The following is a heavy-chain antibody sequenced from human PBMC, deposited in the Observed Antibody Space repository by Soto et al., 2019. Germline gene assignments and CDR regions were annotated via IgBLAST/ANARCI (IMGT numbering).Heavy chain of an antibody. CDR3: AVGGNYLSMDV. V-gene: IGHV1-46*01. D-gene: IGHD4-4*01. Sequence: QVQLVQSGAEVKKPGASVKVSCKASGYTFTSYDMDWVRLAPGQGLEWMGIINPDGGGTSYAQQFQGRVIMTRDTSTSTVYMEMSSLRSEDTAVYYCAVGGNYLSMDVWGQGTTVTVSS. J-gene: IGHJ6*02. CDR1: GYTFTSYD. CDR2: INPDGGGT.